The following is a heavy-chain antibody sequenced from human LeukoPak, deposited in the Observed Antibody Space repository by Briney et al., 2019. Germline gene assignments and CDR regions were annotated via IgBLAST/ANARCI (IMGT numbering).Heavy chain of an antibody. CDR2: IYYSGST. V-gene: IGHV4-30-4*01. CDR1: GGSISSGDYY. J-gene: IGHJ5*02. Sequence: SQTLSLTCTVSGGSISSGDYYWSWIRQPPGKGLEWTGYIYYSGSTYYNPSLKSRVTISVDTSKNQFSLKLSSVTAADTAVYYCARGIGAAAGTWFWFDPWGQGTLVTVSS. CDR3: ARGIGAAAGTWFWFDP. D-gene: IGHD6-13*01.